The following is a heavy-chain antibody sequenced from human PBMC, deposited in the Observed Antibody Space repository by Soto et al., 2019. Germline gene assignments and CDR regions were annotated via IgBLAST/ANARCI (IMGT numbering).Heavy chain of an antibody. CDR3: ARGVVSTGEFDD. V-gene: IGHV3-72*01. CDR1: GFTFSDHY. D-gene: IGHD5-12*01. CDR2: SRDKVHSHTT. Sequence: EVQLAESGGGLVQPGGSLRLSCAASGFTFSDHYMDWVRQAPGKGLEWVGRSRDKVHSHTTEYAEYEKGRFTNSRGDSENSLYLQLTSLRTDDTAVYYCARGVVSTGEFDDWGQETLVNVSS. J-gene: IGHJ4*02.